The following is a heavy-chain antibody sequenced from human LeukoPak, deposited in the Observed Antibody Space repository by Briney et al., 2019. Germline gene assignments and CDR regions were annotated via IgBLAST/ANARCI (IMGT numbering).Heavy chain of an antibody. D-gene: IGHD3-10*01. V-gene: IGHV3-30-3*01. CDR1: GFTFSSYA. J-gene: IGHJ4*02. Sequence: GGSLRLSCAASGFTFSSYAMHWVRQAPGKGLEWVAVISYDGSNKYYADSVKGRFTISRDNSKNTLYLQMNSLRAEDTAVYYCARERGSRENYYFDYWGQGTLVTVSS. CDR3: ARERGSRENYYFDY. CDR2: ISYDGSNK.